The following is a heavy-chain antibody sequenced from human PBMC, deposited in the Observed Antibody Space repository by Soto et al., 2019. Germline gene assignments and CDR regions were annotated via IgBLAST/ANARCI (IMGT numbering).Heavy chain of an antibody. CDR1: GFTFSSYA. CDR2: ISGSGGST. J-gene: IGHJ4*02. D-gene: IGHD2-2*01. CDR3: AKYLEVVPAAPLDY. Sequence: EVQLLESGGGLVQPGGSLRLSCAASGFTFSSYAMSWVRQAPGKGLEWVSAISGSGGSTYYADSVKGRFTISRDNSKNTLYLQMNSLRAEDTAVCYCAKYLEVVPAAPLDYWGQGTLVTVSS. V-gene: IGHV3-23*01.